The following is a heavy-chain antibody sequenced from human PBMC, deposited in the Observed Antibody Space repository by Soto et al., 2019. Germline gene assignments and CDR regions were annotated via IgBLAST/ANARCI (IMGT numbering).Heavy chain of an antibody. V-gene: IGHV3-64D*06. CDR1: GFTFSEYS. CDR3: VKVSTFYDILTGYYSTNFFDP. J-gene: IGHJ5*02. Sequence: GGSLRLSCSASGFTFSEYSMHWVRQAPGKGLQYVSTISSDGDITYYADSVKGRFTISRDNSKSTLYLQMNSLRPEDTAVYYCVKVSTFYDILTGYYSTNFFDPWGQGTLVTVSS. CDR2: ISSDGDIT. D-gene: IGHD3-9*01.